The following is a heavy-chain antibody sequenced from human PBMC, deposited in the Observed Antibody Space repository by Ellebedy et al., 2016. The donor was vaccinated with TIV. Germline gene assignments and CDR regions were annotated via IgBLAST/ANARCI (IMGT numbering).Heavy chain of an antibody. J-gene: IGHJ3*01. CDR1: GFTFDIYA. V-gene: IGHV3-23*01. CDR2: ITGSGGST. CDR3: ARDRGQLPDTGTFDV. Sequence: GESLKISXAVSGFTFDIYAMSWVRQAPGKGLEWVSTITGSGGSTFYADSVKGRFTISRDNSKNTLYLQMNSLRAEDTAVYYCARDRGQLPDTGTFDVWGQGTVVTVSS. D-gene: IGHD1-14*01.